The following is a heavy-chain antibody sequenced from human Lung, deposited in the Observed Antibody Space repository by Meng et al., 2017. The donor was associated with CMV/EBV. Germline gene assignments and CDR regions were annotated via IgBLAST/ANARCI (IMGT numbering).Heavy chain of an antibody. CDR1: AAIVSSNSAA. CDR3: ARGINGGSGD. V-gene: IGHV6-1*01. CDR2: TYYRSKWNH. Sequence: QVQLHQSALGMANPSLTLSFTCSSSAAIVSSNSAAWHWNRQSQSRGLEWLRKTYYRSKWNHEYAGSVKSRITTSTDTPKHKISLQLHSMTAEDSAVYYCARGINGGSGDWGQGTLVTVSS. D-gene: IGHD2-8*01. J-gene: IGHJ4*02.